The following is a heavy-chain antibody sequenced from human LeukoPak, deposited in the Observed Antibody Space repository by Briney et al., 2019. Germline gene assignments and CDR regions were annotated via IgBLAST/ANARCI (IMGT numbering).Heavy chain of an antibody. Sequence: SETLSLTCTVSGGSISSYYWSWIRQPPGKGLEWIGYIYYSGSTNYNPSLKSRVTISVDTSRNQFSLKLSSVTAADTAVYYCARDNGDYEYSYWGQGTLVTVSS. CDR3: ARDNGDYEYSY. V-gene: IGHV4-59*01. CDR2: IYYSGST. J-gene: IGHJ4*02. CDR1: GGSISSYY. D-gene: IGHD4-17*01.